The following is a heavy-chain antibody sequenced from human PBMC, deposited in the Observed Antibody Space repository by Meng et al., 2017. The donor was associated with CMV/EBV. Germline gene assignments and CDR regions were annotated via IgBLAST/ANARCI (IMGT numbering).Heavy chain of an antibody. J-gene: IGHJ6*02. D-gene: IGHD2-2*01. Sequence: GESLKISCAASGFTFDDYGMSWVRQAPGKGLEWVSGINWNGGSTGYADSVKGRFTISRDNAKNSLYLQMNSLRAEDTALYYCARDLVVPPEDYYYGMDVWGQGTTVTVSS. CDR3: ARDLVVPPEDYYYGMDV. CDR2: INWNGGST. V-gene: IGHV3-20*04. CDR1: GFTFDDYG.